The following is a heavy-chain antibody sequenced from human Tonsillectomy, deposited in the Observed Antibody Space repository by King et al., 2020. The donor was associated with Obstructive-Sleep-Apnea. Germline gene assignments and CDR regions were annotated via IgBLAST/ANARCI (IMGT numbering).Heavy chain of an antibody. V-gene: IGHV3-30*04. CDR2: ISFKGSNK. D-gene: IGHD5-12*01. Sequence: VQLVESGGGVVQPGRSLRLSCAASGITFSSFALHWVRQAPGKGLQWVAVISFKGSNKFYADSVKGRFTISRDNSNQTLYLLMNSLRPEDTAVYYCARVASAYDSYFDYWGQGTLVTVSS. CDR1: GITFSSFA. J-gene: IGHJ4*02. CDR3: ARVASAYDSYFDY.